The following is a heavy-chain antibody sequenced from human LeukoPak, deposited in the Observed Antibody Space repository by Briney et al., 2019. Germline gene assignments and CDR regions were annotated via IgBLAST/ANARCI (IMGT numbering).Heavy chain of an antibody. CDR2: VSSNEGT. V-gene: IGHV4-59*01. CDR3: ARVNTQGVPSP. J-gene: IGHJ5*02. D-gene: IGHD2-15*01. Sequence: PSETLSLTCTVSGGSISTYYWGWIRQPPGEGLEWIGYVSSNEGTNYNPSLKSRVTILVDTSKNQFSLKLSSVTAADTAVYYCARVNTQGVPSPWGQGILVTVSS. CDR1: GGSISTYY.